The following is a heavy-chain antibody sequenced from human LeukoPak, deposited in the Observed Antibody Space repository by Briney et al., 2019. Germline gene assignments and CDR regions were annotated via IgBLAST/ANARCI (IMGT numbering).Heavy chain of an antibody. V-gene: IGHV5-51*01. Sequence: GESLKISCKGSGYSFTSYWIGWVRQMPGKGLGWMGIIYPGDSDTRYSPSFQGQVTISADKSISTAYLQWSSLKASDTAMYYCARLSNFWSGYAENYYYGMDVWGQGTTVTVSS. J-gene: IGHJ6*02. CDR1: GYSFTSYW. D-gene: IGHD3-3*01. CDR2: IYPGDSDT. CDR3: ARLSNFWSGYAENYYYGMDV.